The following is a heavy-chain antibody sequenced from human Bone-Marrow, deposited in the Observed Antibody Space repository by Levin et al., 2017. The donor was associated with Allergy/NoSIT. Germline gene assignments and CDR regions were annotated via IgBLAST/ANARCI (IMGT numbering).Heavy chain of an antibody. Sequence: GESLKISCEVSGFNVGQKYMSWVRQPPGKGLEWVSVIWTGGDTYYADSVKGRFTISRDNVKNTLYLQMRSLRVEDTAVYYCATEPDFGGFFQHWGQGTLVAVSS. V-gene: IGHV3-53*01. D-gene: IGHD3-16*01. CDR2: IWTGGDT. J-gene: IGHJ4*02. CDR3: ATEPDFGGFFQH. CDR1: GFNVGQKY.